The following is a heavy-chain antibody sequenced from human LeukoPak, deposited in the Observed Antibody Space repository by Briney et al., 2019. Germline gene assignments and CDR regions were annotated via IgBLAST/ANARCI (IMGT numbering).Heavy chain of an antibody. D-gene: IGHD2-2*01. CDR1: GFTFSSYA. CDR2: ISGSGGST. V-gene: IGHV3-23*01. J-gene: IGHJ6*02. Sequence: PGGSLRLSCAASGFTFSSYAMSWVRQAPGKGLEWVSAISGSGGSTYYADSVKGRFTISRDNSKNTLYLQMNSLRAEDTAVYYCAKGTVPAAFFSYYYYGMDVWGQGTTVTVSS. CDR3: AKGTVPAAFFSYYYYGMDV.